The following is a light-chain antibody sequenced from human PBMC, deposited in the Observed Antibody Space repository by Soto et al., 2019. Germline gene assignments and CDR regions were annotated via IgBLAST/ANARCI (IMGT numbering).Light chain of an antibody. J-gene: IGKJ1*01. V-gene: IGKV1-5*03. CDR2: KAS. Sequence: DIQMTQSPSTLSASVGDRVTITCRASQSISSWLAWYQQKPGKAPKLLIYKASSLESGVPSRFSGSGSGTEFTLTISSLQHDDFATYYCQQHNSYSTFGQGTKVEIK. CDR3: QQHNSYST. CDR1: QSISSW.